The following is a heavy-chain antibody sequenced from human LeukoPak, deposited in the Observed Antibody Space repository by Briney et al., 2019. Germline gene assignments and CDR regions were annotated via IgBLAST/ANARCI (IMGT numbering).Heavy chain of an antibody. D-gene: IGHD1-14*01. CDR1: GGTFSSYA. Sequence: GASVKVSCKASGGTFSSYAISWVRQAPGQGLEWMGGIIPIFGTANYAQKFQGRVTITADESTSTAYMELSSLRSEDTAVYYCARDPARVHGISWFDPWGQGTLVTVSS. V-gene: IGHV1-69*13. CDR2: IIPIFGTA. CDR3: ARDPARVHGISWFDP. J-gene: IGHJ5*02.